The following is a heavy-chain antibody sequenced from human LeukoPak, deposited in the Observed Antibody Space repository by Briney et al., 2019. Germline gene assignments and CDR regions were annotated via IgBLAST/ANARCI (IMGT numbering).Heavy chain of an antibody. D-gene: IGHD1-26*01. Sequence: GGSLRLSCAASGFTFSSYAMHWVGQAPGKRLEYVSAISSNGGGTYYANSVKGRFTISRDNSKNTLYLQMGSLRAEDMAVYYCARDGATITGHAFDIWGQGAMVTVSS. V-gene: IGHV3-64*01. J-gene: IGHJ3*02. CDR3: ARDGATITGHAFDI. CDR2: ISSNGGGT. CDR1: GFTFSSYA.